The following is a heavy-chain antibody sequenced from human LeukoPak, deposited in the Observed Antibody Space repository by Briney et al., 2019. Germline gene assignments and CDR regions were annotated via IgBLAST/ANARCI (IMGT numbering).Heavy chain of an antibody. CDR2: INPNSGGA. Sequence: ASVKVSCKASGYSFIGYYIHWVRQAPGQGLEWMGWINPNSGGANYAQKFQGRVTMTRDTSISTVYMELTRLRSDGTAMYYCAKSTNWGSISDGFDIWGQGTMVTVAS. V-gene: IGHV1-2*02. D-gene: IGHD7-27*01. CDR1: GYSFIGYY. J-gene: IGHJ3*02. CDR3: AKSTNWGSISDGFDI.